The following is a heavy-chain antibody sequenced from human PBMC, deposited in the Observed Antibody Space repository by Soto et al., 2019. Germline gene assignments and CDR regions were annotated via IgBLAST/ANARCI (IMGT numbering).Heavy chain of an antibody. J-gene: IGHJ4*02. CDR1: GFTFSSYG. CDR2: IWYDGSNK. V-gene: IGHV3-33*01. Sequence: QVKLVESGGGVVQPGRSLRLSCAASGFTFSSYGMHWVRQAPGKGLEWVAVIWYDGSNKYYADSVKGRFTISRDNSKNTLYLQMNSLRAEDTAVYYCARDAHSGSDDYWGQGTLVTVSS. CDR3: ARDAHSGSDDY. D-gene: IGHD1-26*01.